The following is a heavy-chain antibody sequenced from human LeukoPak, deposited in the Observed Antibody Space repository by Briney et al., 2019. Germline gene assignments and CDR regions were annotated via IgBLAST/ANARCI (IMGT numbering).Heavy chain of an antibody. CDR2: INPIGGSA. CDR3: ARGGIAAAGMSFDY. D-gene: IGHD6-13*01. J-gene: IGHJ4*02. CDR1: GYTFTSYY. V-gene: IGHV1-46*01. Sequence: ASVKVSCKASGYTFTSYYMHWVRQAPGQGLEWMGIINPIGGSARYAQKFQGRVTMTRDASTSTVYMELSSLRSEDTAVYYCARGGIAAAGMSFDYWGQGTLVTVCS.